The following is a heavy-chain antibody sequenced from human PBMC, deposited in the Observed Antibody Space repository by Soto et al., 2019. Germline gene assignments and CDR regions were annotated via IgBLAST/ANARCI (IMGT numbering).Heavy chain of an antibody. V-gene: IGHV4-39*01. CDR1: GGSISSSSYY. CDR3: ARQGVGGATDYYYYGMDV. Sequence: PSETLSLTCTVSGGSISSSSYYWGWIRQPPGKGLEWIGSIYYSGSTYYNPSLKSRVTISVDTSKNQFSLKLSSVTAADTAVYYCARQGVGGATDYYYYGMDVWGQGTTVTVS. J-gene: IGHJ6*02. D-gene: IGHD1-26*01. CDR2: IYYSGST.